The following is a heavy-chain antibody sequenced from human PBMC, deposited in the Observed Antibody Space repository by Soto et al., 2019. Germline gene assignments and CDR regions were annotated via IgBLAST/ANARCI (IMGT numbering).Heavy chain of an antibody. Sequence: SVKVSCKASGGTFSNSAIAWVRQAPGQGLEWLGMIIPIFTTTNYAQKFKDRLTISADGSTSTAYMELSGLKSEDTAVYFCARPSGLFEQHSALVDNWGQGTLVTVSS. V-gene: IGHV1-69*13. J-gene: IGHJ1*01. D-gene: IGHD1-1*01. CDR2: IIPIFTTT. CDR3: ARPSGLFEQHSALVDN. CDR1: GGTFSNSA.